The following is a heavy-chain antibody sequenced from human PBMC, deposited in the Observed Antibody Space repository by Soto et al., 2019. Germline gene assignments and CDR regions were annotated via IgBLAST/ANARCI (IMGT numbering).Heavy chain of an antibody. Sequence: GGSLRLSCAASGFTFSSYGMHWVRQAPGKGLEWVAVIWYDGSNKYYADSVKGRFTISRDNSKNTLYLQMNSLRAEDTAVYYCARDRFVVVVAATYYFDYWGQGTLVTVSS. V-gene: IGHV3-33*01. D-gene: IGHD2-15*01. CDR2: IWYDGSNK. J-gene: IGHJ4*02. CDR1: GFTFSSYG. CDR3: ARDRFVVVVAATYYFDY.